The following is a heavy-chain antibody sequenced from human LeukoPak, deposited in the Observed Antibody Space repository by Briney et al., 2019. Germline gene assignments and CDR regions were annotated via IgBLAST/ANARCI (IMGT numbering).Heavy chain of an antibody. V-gene: IGHV3-30*02. J-gene: IGHJ6*03. CDR1: GFTFSSYG. D-gene: IGHD6-13*01. CDR2: IRYDGSNK. Sequence: PGGSLRLSCAESGFTFSSYGMHWVRQAPGKGLEWVAFIRYDGSNKYYADSVKGRFTISRDNSKNTLYLQMNSLRAEDTAVYYCARVGGSSSWRYYYYYYYMDVWGKGTTGTVSS. CDR3: ARVGGSSSWRYYYYYYYMDV.